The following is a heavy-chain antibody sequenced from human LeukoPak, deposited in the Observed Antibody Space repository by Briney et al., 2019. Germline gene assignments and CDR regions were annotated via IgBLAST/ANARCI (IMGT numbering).Heavy chain of an antibody. CDR1: GGSFSGYY. CDR3: ARQGSGRSSDY. J-gene: IGHJ4*02. D-gene: IGHD1-26*01. CDR2: INHSGST. Sequence: SETLSLTCAVYGGSFSGYYWSWIRQPQGKGLEWIGEINHSGSTNYNPSLKSRVTISVDTSKNQFSLKLSSVTAADTAVYYCARQGSGRSSDYWGQGTLVTVSS. V-gene: IGHV4-34*01.